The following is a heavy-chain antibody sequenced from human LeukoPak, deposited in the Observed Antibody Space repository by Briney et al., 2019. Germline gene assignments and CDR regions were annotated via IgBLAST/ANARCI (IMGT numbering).Heavy chain of an antibody. CDR3: ARAHTVTTRYYGMDV. CDR1: GFTVSSNY. D-gene: IGHD4-11*01. V-gene: IGHV3-66*01. Sequence: GGSLRLSCAASGFTVSSNYMSWVRQAPGKGPEWVSVIYSGGSTYYADSVKGRFTISRDNSKNTLYLQMNSLRAEDTAVYYCARAHTVTTRYYGMDVWGQGTTVTVSS. CDR2: IYSGGST. J-gene: IGHJ6*02.